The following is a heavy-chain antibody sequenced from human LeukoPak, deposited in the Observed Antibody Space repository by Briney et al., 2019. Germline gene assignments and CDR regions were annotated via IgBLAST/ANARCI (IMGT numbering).Heavy chain of an antibody. J-gene: IGHJ6*03. V-gene: IGHV1-2*06. CDR2: INPNSGGT. Sequence: GASVKVSCKASGYTFTGYYMHWVRQAPGQGLEWMGRINPNSGGTNYAQKFQGRVTMTRDTSISTAYMELSRLRSDDTAVYYCASLSLSGDSSSSVGYYYYYYMDVWGKGTTVTVSS. CDR3: ASLSLSGDSSSSVGYYYYYYMDV. CDR1: GYTFTGYY. D-gene: IGHD6-6*01.